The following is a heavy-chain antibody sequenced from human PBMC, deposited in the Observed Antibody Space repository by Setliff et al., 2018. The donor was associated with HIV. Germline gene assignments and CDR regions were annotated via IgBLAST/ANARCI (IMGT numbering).Heavy chain of an antibody. Sequence: PSETLSLTCTVSGGSITTGGYYWSWIRQPAGQGLEWIGHIYASDSSGSTNYNPSLKSRVTISLDASKNQFSLKLSSVAAADTAVYYCARDDGCSGGCCYSYWGQGALVTVSS. CDR3: ARDDGCSGGCCYSY. CDR2: IYASDSSGST. D-gene: IGHD2-15*01. CDR1: GGSITTGGYY. V-gene: IGHV4-61*09. J-gene: IGHJ4*02.